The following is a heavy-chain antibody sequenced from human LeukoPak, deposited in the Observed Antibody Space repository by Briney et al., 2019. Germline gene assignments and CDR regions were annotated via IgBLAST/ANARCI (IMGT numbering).Heavy chain of an antibody. V-gene: IGHV4-34*01. D-gene: IGHD5-18*01. CDR2: INHSGST. Sequence: PSETLSLTCTVSGGSISNYYWSWIRQPPGKGLEWIGEINHSGSTNYNPSLKSRVTISVDTSKNQFSLKLSSVTAADTAVYYCARGSRGYSYGYKSFDYWGQGTLVTVSS. J-gene: IGHJ4*02. CDR3: ARGSRGYSYGYKSFDY. CDR1: GGSISNYY.